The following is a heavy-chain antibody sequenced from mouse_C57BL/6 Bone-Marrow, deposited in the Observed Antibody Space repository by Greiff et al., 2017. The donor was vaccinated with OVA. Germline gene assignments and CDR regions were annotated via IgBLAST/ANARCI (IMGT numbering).Heavy chain of an antibody. V-gene: IGHV1-82*01. J-gene: IGHJ3*01. CDR3: ARKGYSH. Sequence: QVQLQQSGPELVKPGASVKISCKASGYAFSSSWMNWVKQRPGKGLEWIGRIYPGDGDTNYNGKFKGKATLTADKSSSPAYMQLSSLTSEDSAVYFCARKGYSHWGQGTLVTVSA. CDR2: IYPGDGDT. D-gene: IGHD2-12*01. CDR1: GYAFSSSW.